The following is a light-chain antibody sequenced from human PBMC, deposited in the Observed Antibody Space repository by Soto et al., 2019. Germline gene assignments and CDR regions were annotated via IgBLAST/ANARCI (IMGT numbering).Light chain of an antibody. CDR3: QQYGSSLRT. J-gene: IGKJ1*01. V-gene: IGKV1-5*01. CDR1: QSISTW. CDR2: DAS. Sequence: DIQMTQSPSTLSASVGDRVTITCRASQSISTWLAWYQQKPGKAPKLLIYDASSLESGVPSRFSGSESGTDFTLTISRLDPEDFAVYYCQQYGSSLRTFGQGTKVDIK.